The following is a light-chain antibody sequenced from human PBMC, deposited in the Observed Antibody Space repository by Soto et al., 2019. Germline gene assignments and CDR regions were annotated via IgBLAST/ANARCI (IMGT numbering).Light chain of an antibody. V-gene: IGLV2-14*01. CDR1: SSDVGGYNY. CDR3: SSYTSSSTPEVV. CDR2: DVS. Sequence: QSALTQPASVSGSPGQSITISCTGTSSDVGGYNYVSWYQQHPGKAPKLMIYDVSNRPSGVSNRLSGSKSGNTASLTISGLQAEDEADYYCSSYTSSSTPEVVFGGGTKLTVL. J-gene: IGLJ2*01.